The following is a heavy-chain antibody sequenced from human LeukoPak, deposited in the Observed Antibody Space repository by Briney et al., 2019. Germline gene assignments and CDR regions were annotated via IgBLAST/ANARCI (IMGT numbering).Heavy chain of an antibody. CDR1: GFIFSTYW. J-gene: IGHJ4*02. CDR2: INHSGST. Sequence: TAGGSLRLSCGASGFIFSTYWMSWVRQAPGKGLEWIGEINHSGSTNYNPSLKSRVTISVDTSKNQFSLKLSSVTAADTAVYYCARHGVQSDYWGQGTLVTVSS. V-gene: IGHV4-34*01. CDR3: ARHGVQSDY. D-gene: IGHD4-11*01.